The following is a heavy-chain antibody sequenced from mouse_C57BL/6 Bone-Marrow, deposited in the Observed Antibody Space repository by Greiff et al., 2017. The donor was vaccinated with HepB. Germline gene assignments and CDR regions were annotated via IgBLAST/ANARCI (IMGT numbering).Heavy chain of an antibody. CDR1: GYTFTNYW. Sequence: VKLMESGAELVRPGTSVKMSCKASGYTFTNYWIGWAKQRPGHGLEWIGDIYPGGGYTNYNEKFKGKATLTADKSSSTAYMQFSSLTSEDSAIYYCARRGYDGTWFAYWGQGTLVTVSA. V-gene: IGHV1-63*01. D-gene: IGHD2-2*01. CDR3: ARRGYDGTWFAY. J-gene: IGHJ3*01. CDR2: IYPGGGYT.